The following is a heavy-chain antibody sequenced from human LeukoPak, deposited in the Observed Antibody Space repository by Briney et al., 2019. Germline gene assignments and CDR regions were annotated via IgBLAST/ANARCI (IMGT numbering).Heavy chain of an antibody. D-gene: IGHD3-22*01. J-gene: IGHJ6*02. CDR2: IYSGGST. CDR3: ARDGKMIGYYYGMDV. Sequence: PGGSLRLSCAASGFTVSSNYMSWVRQAPGKGLEWVSVIYSGGSTYYADSVKGRFTISRDNSKNTLYLQMNSLRAEDTAVYYCARDGKMIGYYYGMDVWGQGTTVTVSS. CDR1: GFTVSSNY. V-gene: IGHV3-53*01.